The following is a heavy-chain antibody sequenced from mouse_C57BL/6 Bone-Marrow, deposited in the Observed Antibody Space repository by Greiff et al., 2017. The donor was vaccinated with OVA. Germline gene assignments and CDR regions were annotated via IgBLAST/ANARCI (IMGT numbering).Heavy chain of an antibody. Sequence: QVQLKESGPGLVAPSQRLSITCTVSGFSLTSYGVHWVRQPPGKGLEWLVVIWSDGSTTYNSALKSRLSISKDNSKSQVFLKMNSLQTEDTAMYYCARHDYDGGYAMDYWGQGTSVTVSS. V-gene: IGHV2-6-1*01. CDR2: IWSDGST. D-gene: IGHD2-4*01. J-gene: IGHJ4*01. CDR1: GFSLTSYG. CDR3: ARHDYDGGYAMDY.